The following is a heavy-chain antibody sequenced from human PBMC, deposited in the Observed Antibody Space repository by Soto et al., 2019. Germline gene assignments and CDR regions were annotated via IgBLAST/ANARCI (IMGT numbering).Heavy chain of an antibody. D-gene: IGHD5-18*01. CDR1: GGTFSSYA. CDR2: IIPIFGTA. CDR3: ARLQIQLWSDYYYYGMDV. Sequence: SVKVSCKASGGTFSSYAISWVRQAPGQGLEWMGGIIPIFGTANYAQKFQGRVTITADKSTSTAYMELSSLRSEDTAVYYCARLQIQLWSDYYYYGMDVWGQGTTVTVSS. J-gene: IGHJ6*02. V-gene: IGHV1-69*06.